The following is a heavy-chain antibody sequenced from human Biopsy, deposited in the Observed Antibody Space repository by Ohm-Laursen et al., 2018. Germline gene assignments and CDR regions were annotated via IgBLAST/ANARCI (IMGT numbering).Heavy chain of an antibody. D-gene: IGHD3-10*01. V-gene: IGHV1-18*01. CDR3: ARGIGSMVRGVIINVNNWFDP. CDR2: ISTYNGNT. CDR1: GYTFTTYA. Sequence: GASVKVSCNASGYTFTTYAISWGRQAPGQGLEWMGWISTYNGNTNYAQKVQGRVTMTTDTSTSTAYMELRSLRSDDTAVYYCARGIGSMVRGVIINVNNWFDPWGQGTLVTVSS. J-gene: IGHJ5*02.